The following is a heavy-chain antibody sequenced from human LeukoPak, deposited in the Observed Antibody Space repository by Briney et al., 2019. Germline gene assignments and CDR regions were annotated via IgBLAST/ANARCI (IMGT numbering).Heavy chain of an antibody. CDR2: INPNSGGT. V-gene: IGHV1-2*02. CDR1: GYTFTGYY. J-gene: IGHJ4*02. CDR3: ARGTYSSGWYPYYFDY. D-gene: IGHD6-19*01. Sequence: ASVKVSCKASGYTFTGYYMHWVRQAPGQGLEWMGWINPNSGGTNYAQKFQGRVTVTRDTSISTAYMELSRLRSDDTAVYYCARGTYSSGWYPYYFDYWGQGTLVTVSS.